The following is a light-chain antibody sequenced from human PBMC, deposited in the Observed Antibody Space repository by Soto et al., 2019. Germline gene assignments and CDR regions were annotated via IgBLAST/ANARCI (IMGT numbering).Light chain of an antibody. CDR2: EVS. Sequence: QSALTQPPSASGSPGQSVTISCTGTSSDVGGYNYVSWYQQHPGKAPKLMIYEVSKRPSGVPDRFSGSKSGNTASLTVSGLQAEDEADYYCSSYAGSNNLEVFGGGTKLPVL. V-gene: IGLV2-8*01. CDR1: SSDVGGYNY. CDR3: SSYAGSNNLEV. J-gene: IGLJ2*01.